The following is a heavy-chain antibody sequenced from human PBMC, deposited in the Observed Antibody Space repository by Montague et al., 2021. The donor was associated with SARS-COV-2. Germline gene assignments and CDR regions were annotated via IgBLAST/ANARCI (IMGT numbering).Heavy chain of an antibody. J-gene: IGHJ3*02. CDR1: GGSISSSSYY. CDR3: ARQENSSGWFKPDAFDI. CDR2: IYCSGST. V-gene: IGHV4-39*01. Sequence: SETLSLTCTVSGGSISSSSYYWGWIRQPPGKGLEWIGGIYCSGSTYYNPSLQSRVTIYVDTSKNQFSLKLSSVTAADTAVYYCARQENSSGWFKPDAFDIWGQGAMVTVSS. D-gene: IGHD6-19*01.